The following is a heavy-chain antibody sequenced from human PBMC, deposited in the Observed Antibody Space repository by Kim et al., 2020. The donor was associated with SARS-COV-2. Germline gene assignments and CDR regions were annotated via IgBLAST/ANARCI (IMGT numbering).Heavy chain of an antibody. Sequence: SVKVSCKASGGTFSSYAISWVRQAPGQGLEWMGGIIPIFGTANYAQKFQGRVTITADESTSTAYMELSSLRSEDTAVYYCALHYCGSGSYQYYFDYWGQGTLVTVSS. CDR2: IIPIFGTA. CDR3: ALHYCGSGSYQYYFDY. CDR1: GGTFSSYA. V-gene: IGHV1-69*13. D-gene: IGHD3-10*01. J-gene: IGHJ4*02.